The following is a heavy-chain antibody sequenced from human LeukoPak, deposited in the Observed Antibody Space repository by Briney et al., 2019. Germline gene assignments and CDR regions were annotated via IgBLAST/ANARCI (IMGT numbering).Heavy chain of an antibody. CDR3: ATITGSPDY. Sequence: GTSLRLSCAASGFTFSTYAMHWVRQAPGKGLEWVAFIRYDGSNKYYADSVKGRFTISRDNSKNTVYLQMGSLTTEDTSLYYCATITGSPDYWGQGSLVTVSS. D-gene: IGHD1-20*01. J-gene: IGHJ4*02. CDR2: IRYDGSNK. CDR1: GFTFSTYA. V-gene: IGHV3-30*04.